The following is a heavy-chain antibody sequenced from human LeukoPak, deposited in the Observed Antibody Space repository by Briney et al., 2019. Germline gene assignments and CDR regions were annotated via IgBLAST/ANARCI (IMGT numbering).Heavy chain of an antibody. D-gene: IGHD1-1*01. V-gene: IGHV4-31*03. Sequence: SETLSLTCTVSGGSISSGGYFWNWIRQHPGKGLEWIGYIYYSGSTYYNPSLESRVTISVDTSKNQFSLKLSSVTAADTAVYYCARDRAGGIDVWGKGTTVTVSS. CDR3: ARDRAGGIDV. CDR1: GGSISSGGYF. CDR2: IYYSGST. J-gene: IGHJ6*04.